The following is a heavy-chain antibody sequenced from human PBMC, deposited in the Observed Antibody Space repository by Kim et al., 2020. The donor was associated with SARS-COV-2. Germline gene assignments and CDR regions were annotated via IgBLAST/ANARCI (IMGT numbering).Heavy chain of an antibody. D-gene: IGHD3-22*01. CDR3: ASSGGYYDSSGYIPDAFEI. V-gene: IGHV3-30*04. Sequence: GGSLRLSCAASGFTFSSYAMHWVRQAPGKGLEWVAVISYDGSNKYYADSVKGRFTISRDNSKNTLYLQMNSLRAEDTAVYYCASSGGYYDSSGYIPDAFEIWGQGTMVTVSS. J-gene: IGHJ3*02. CDR1: GFTFSSYA. CDR2: ISYDGSNK.